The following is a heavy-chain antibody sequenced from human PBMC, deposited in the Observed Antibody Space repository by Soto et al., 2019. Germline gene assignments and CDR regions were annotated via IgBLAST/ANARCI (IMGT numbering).Heavy chain of an antibody. CDR2: ISGSGGST. V-gene: IGHV3-23*01. J-gene: IGHJ4*02. CDR3: AKGEIVRKSSGWSFFDY. Sequence: PGGSLRLSCAASGFTFSSYAMSWVRQAPGKGLEWVSAISGSGGSTYYADSVKGRFTISRDNSKNTLYLQMNSLRAEDTAVYYCAKGEIVRKSSGWSFFDYWGQGTLVTVSS. D-gene: IGHD6-19*01. CDR1: GFTFSSYA.